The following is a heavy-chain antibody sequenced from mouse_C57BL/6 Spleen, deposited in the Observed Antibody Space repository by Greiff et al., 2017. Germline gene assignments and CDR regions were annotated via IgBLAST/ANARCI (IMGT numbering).Heavy chain of an antibody. CDR2: ISSGGDYI. J-gene: IGHJ3*01. Sequence: EVKVVESGEGLVKPGGSLKLSCAASGFTFSSYAMSWVRQTPETRLEWVAYISSGGDYIYYADTVKGRVTISRDNARNTLYLQMSSLKAEDTAMYYCTRDYYGGAWFAYWGQGTLVTVSA. CDR1: GFTFSSYA. D-gene: IGHD1-1*01. CDR3: TRDYYGGAWFAY. V-gene: IGHV5-9-1*02.